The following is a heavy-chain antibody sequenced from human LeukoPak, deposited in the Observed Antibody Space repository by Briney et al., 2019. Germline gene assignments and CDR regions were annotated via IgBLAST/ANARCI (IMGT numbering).Heavy chain of an antibody. V-gene: IGHV3-9*01. CDR3: AKSDGVVPAAILLDY. J-gene: IGHJ4*02. D-gene: IGHD2-2*02. CDR2: ISWNGGSI. CDR1: GFTFDDYA. Sequence: PGGSLRLSCAASGFTFDDYAMHWVRQAPGKGLEWVSGISWNGGSIGYADSVKGRFTISRDNAKNSLYLQMNSLRAEDTALYYCAKSDGVVPAAILLDYWGQGTLVTVSS.